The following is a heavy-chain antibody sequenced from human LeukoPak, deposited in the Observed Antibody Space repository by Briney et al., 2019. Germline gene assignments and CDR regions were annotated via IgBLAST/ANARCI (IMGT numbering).Heavy chain of an antibody. V-gene: IGHV3-72*01. CDR3: ARDTDTAMDV. CDR2: TKNRGESHIT. CDR1: RSFSDHY. J-gene: IGHJ6*02. Sequence: GGSLRLSCVASRSFSDHYMDWVRQAPGKGLEWIGRTKNRGESHITQYAASVNGRFTASRDDSKNSLYLQMNTLKTEDTAVYYCARDTDTAMDVWGQGTTVTVSS.